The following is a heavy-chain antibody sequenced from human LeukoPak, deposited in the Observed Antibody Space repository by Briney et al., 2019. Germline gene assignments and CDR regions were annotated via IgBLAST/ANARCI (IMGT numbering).Heavy chain of an antibody. CDR3: ARDYAFDI. V-gene: IGHV4-59*01. J-gene: IGHJ3*02. CDR2: IYYIGST. Sequence: SETLSLTCTVSGDSISSYYWSWIRQPPGKGLEWIGYIYYIGSTNYNPSLKSRVTISVDTSKNQFSLKLSSVAAADTAVYYCARDYAFDIWGQGTMVTVSS. CDR1: GDSISSYY.